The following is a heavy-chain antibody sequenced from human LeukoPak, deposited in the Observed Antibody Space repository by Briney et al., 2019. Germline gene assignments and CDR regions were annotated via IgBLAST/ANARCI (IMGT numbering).Heavy chain of an antibody. V-gene: IGHV4-39*01. J-gene: IGHJ3*02. CDR1: GGSISSSSYY. Sequence: SETLSLTCTVSGGSISSSSYYWGWIRQLPGKGLEWIGSIYYSGSTYYNLSLKSRVTISVDTSKNQFSLKLSSVTAADTAVYYCARPYYYDSSGYYFHDAFDIWGQGTMVTVSS. CDR3: ARPYYYDSSGYYFHDAFDI. D-gene: IGHD3-22*01. CDR2: IYYSGST.